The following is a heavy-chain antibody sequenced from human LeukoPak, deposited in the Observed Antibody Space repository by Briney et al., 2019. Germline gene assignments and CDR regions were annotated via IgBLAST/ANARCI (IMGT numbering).Heavy chain of an antibody. CDR2: IYTSGST. Sequence: SQTLSLTCTVSGGSISSGSYYWSWIRQPAGKGLEWIGRIYTSGSTNYNPSLKSRVTISVDTSKNQFSLRLSSVTAADTAVYYCARVGSSSGYDAFDIWGQGTMVTVSS. J-gene: IGHJ3*02. D-gene: IGHD3-22*01. V-gene: IGHV4-61*02. CDR3: ARVGSSSGYDAFDI. CDR1: GGSISSGSYY.